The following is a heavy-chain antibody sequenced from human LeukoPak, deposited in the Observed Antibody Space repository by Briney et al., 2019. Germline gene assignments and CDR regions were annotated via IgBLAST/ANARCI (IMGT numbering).Heavy chain of an antibody. CDR1: VFTSSYDV. V-gene: IGHV3-23*01. CDR3: AADSI. CDR2: VSTSGGAT. J-gene: IGHJ3*02. Sequence: QPLGSLRVSSAPSVFTSSYDVMTWVRQTPGKGLEWVSGVSTSGGATYYADSVKGRFTISRDNSKNTLSLQMNSLRAEDTAVYYCAADSIWGQGTMVTVSS.